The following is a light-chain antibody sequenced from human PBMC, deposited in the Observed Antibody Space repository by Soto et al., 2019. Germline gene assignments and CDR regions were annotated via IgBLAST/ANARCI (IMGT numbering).Light chain of an antibody. CDR2: EVN. CDR1: SSDIGGYKY. CDR3: LSYTRNTTLL. Sequence: QSALTQPASVSGSPGQSITISCTGTSSDIGGYKYVSWYQHHPGRAPKFIIYEVNNRPSGVSNRFSGSKSGNTASLTIAGLQTEDEADYYCLSYTRNTTLLFGGGTKLTV. V-gene: IGLV2-14*01. J-gene: IGLJ2*01.